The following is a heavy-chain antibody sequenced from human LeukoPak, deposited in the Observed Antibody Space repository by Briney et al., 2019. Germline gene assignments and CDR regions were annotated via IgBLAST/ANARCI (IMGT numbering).Heavy chain of an antibody. V-gene: IGHV1-69*05. Sequence: SVKVSCKASGGTFSSYAISWVRQAPGQGLEWMGGIIPIFGTANYAQKFQGRVTITTDESTSTAYMELSSLRSEDTAVYYCARELELQEGYCTNGVCYTTRRVGATFFDYWGQGTLVTVSS. CDR1: GGTFSSYA. CDR2: IIPIFGTA. J-gene: IGHJ4*02. CDR3: ARELELQEGYCTNGVCYTTRRVGATFFDY. D-gene: IGHD2-8*01.